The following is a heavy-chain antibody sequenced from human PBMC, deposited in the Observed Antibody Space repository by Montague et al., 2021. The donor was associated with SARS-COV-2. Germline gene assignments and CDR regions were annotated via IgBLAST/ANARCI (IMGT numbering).Heavy chain of an antibody. CDR1: GGSISSGGYY. CDR2: VYHTGST. J-gene: IGHJ3*02. CDR3: ARDSWYYDSSGYSYDAFDI. Sequence: TLSLTCTVSGGSISSGGYYWSWIRQHPGKGLEWIGYVYHTGSTHYNPSLKSRVTISKETSKNHFSLNLSSVTAADSAVYYCARDSWYYDSSGYSYDAFDIWGQGTRVPVSS. V-gene: IGHV4-31*03. D-gene: IGHD3-22*01.